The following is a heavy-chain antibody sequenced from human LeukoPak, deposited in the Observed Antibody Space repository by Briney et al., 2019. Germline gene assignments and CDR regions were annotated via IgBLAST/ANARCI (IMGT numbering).Heavy chain of an antibody. Sequence: ASVKVSCKASGYTFTGYYMHWVRQAPGQGLEWMGWINPNSGGTNYAQKFQGRVTMTRDTSISTAYMELNRLRSDDTVVYYCARGAGADTAMVTGYWGQGTLVTVSS. CDR2: INPNSGGT. CDR3: ARGAGADTAMVTGY. CDR1: GYTFTGYY. D-gene: IGHD5-18*01. V-gene: IGHV1-2*02. J-gene: IGHJ4*02.